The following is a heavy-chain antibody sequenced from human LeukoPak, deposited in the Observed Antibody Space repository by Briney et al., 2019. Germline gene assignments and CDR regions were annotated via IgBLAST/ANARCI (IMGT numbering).Heavy chain of an antibody. CDR2: ISGSGGST. CDR3: AKVAYSSSWYFPYFDY. V-gene: IGHV3-23*01. D-gene: IGHD6-13*01. CDR1: GFTFSSYA. Sequence: GGSLRLSCAASGFTFSSYAMSWVRQAPGKGLEWVSAISGSGGSTYYADSVKGRFTISRDNSKNTLYLQMNSLRAEDTAVYYCAKVAYSSSWYFPYFDYWGQGTLVTVSS. J-gene: IGHJ4*02.